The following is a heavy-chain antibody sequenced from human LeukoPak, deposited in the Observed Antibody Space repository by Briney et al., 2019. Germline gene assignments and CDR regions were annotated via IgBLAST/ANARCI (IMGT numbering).Heavy chain of an antibody. D-gene: IGHD6-13*01. CDR3: AREGFNDIAVAGTGD. CDR1: GGSISSGGYY. V-gene: IGHV4-31*03. J-gene: IGHJ4*02. CDR2: IYYSGST. Sequence: SETLSLTCTVSGGSISSGGYYWSWIRQHPGKGLEWIGYIYYSGSTYYNPSLKSRVTISVDTSKNQFSLKLSSVTAADTAVYYCAREGFNDIAVAGTGDWGQGTLVTVSS.